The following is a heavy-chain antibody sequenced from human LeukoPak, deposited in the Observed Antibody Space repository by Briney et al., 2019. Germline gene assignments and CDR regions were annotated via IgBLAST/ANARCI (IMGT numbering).Heavy chain of an antibody. CDR2: IYPGDSDT. CDR1: GYSFTNYW. Sequence: GESLKISCKASGYSFTNYWIGWVRQMPGKGLEWMGIIYPGDSDTRYSPSFQGQVTISVDKSISTAYPQWSSLKASDTAIYYCARPNDYGYYFDYWGQGTLVTVST. V-gene: IGHV5-51*01. J-gene: IGHJ4*02. D-gene: IGHD4-17*01. CDR3: ARPNDYGYYFDY.